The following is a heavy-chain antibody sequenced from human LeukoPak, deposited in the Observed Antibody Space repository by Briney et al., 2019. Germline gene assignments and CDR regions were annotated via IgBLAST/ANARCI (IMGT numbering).Heavy chain of an antibody. Sequence: PSETLCLTCTVSGGSISSGDYWWDWIRQPPGKGLEWIASINHRGGTHYNPPLKSRVTISVDTSKNQFSLNLRSVTAADTAVYYCARQIGRDLWSFDYWGQGTLVTVSP. V-gene: IGHV4-39*01. CDR2: INHRGGT. CDR1: GGSISSGDYW. J-gene: IGHJ4*02. CDR3: ARQIGRDLWSFDY. D-gene: IGHD2-21*01.